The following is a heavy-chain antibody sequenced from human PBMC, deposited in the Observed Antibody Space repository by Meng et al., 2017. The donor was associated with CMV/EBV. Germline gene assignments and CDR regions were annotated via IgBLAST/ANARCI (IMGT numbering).Heavy chain of an antibody. Sequence: GESLKISRAASGFTFSSYSMNWVRQAPGKGLEWVSYISSSSSTIYYADSVKGRFTISRDNAKNSLYLQMNSLRAEDTAVYYCARGIERFLEWFHYGMDVWGQGTTVTVSS. CDR2: ISSSSSTI. CDR1: GFTFSSYS. CDR3: ARGIERFLEWFHYGMDV. V-gene: IGHV3-48*04. J-gene: IGHJ6*02. D-gene: IGHD3-3*01.